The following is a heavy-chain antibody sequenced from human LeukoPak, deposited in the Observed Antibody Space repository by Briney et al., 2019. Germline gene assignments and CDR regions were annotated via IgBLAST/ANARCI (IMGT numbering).Heavy chain of an antibody. D-gene: IGHD3-10*01. CDR2: ISYDGSNK. J-gene: IGHJ4*02. Sequence: GGSLRLSCAASGFTFSSYAMHWVRQAPGKGLEWVAVISYDGSNKYYADSVKGRFTISRDNSKNTLYLQMNSLRAEDTAVYYCARANVAYGSGRGGLGIDYWGQGTLVTVSS. V-gene: IGHV3-30-3*01. CDR3: ARANVAYGSGRGGLGIDY. CDR1: GFTFSSYA.